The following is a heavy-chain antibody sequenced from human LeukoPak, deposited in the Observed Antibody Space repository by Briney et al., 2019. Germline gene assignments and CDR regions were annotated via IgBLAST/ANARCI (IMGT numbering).Heavy chain of an antibody. CDR2: INSGGST. CDR3: ARGGSYLSAFDI. J-gene: IGHJ3*02. CDR1: GFTVNSNY. Sequence: GGPLRLSCAASGFTVNSNYVSWVPQARGKGLEWVSIINSGGSTFYADSVKGRITISRDKSKNTLYLQMNSLRAEDTAVYYCARGGSYLSAFDIWGQGTMVIVSS. V-gene: IGHV3-53*01. D-gene: IGHD1-26*01.